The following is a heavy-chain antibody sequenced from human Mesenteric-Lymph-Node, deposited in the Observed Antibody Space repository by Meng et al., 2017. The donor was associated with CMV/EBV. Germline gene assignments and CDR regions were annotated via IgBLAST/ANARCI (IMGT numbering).Heavy chain of an antibody. D-gene: IGHD3-3*01. CDR3: GGGDFWSGSSLY. V-gene: IGHV3-7*04. CDR1: GFTFSSYY. J-gene: IGHJ4*02. Sequence: GESLKISCAASGFTFSSYYMSWVRQAPGKGLEWVANIKYDGTDKYYVDSVKGRFAISRDNAYSSLSLQMNSLRAEDTAVYYCGGGDFWSGSSLYWGQGTLVTSPQ. CDR2: IKYDGTDK.